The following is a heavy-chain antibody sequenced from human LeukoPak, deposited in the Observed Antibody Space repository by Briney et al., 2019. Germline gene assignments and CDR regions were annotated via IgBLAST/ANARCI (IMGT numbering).Heavy chain of an antibody. J-gene: IGHJ4*02. V-gene: IGHV3-23*05. Sequence: GGSLRLSCAASGFTFSSYAVSWVRQAPGKGLKWVSFINTSGTGTHYADSVKGRFTISRDNSENTVYLQMNSLGVDDTAMYYCTKGSSGHSGSYFTFGHWGQGALVTVSS. CDR1: GFTFSSYA. CDR3: TKGSSGHSGSYFTFGH. CDR2: INTSGTGT. D-gene: IGHD1-26*01.